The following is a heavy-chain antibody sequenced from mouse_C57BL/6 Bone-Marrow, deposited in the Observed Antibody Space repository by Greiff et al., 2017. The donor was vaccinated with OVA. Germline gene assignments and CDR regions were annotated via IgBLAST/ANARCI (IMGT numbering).Heavy chain of an antibody. D-gene: IGHD4-1*01. CDR2: IDPSDSYT. Sequence: QVQLQQPGAELVKPGASVKLSCKASGYTFTSYWMQWVKQRPGQGLEWIGEIDPSDSYTNYNQKFKGKAILTVDTSSSTAYMQLSSLTSEDSAVYYCAISNWDYWGQGTLVTVSA. CDR3: AISNWDY. J-gene: IGHJ3*01. CDR1: GYTFTSYW. V-gene: IGHV1-50*01.